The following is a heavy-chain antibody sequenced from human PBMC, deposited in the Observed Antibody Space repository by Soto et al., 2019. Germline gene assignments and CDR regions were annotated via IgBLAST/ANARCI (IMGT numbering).Heavy chain of an antibody. CDR3: ARSYCGGDCYRFYYYYGMDV. J-gene: IGHJ6*02. V-gene: IGHV1-2*04. CDR1: GYTFTGYY. Sequence: APVKVSCKASGYTFTGYYMHWVRQAPGQGLEWMGWINPNSGGTNYAQKFQGWVTMTRDPSISTAYMELSRLRSDDTAVYYCARSYCGGDCYRFYYYYGMDVWG. D-gene: IGHD2-21*02. CDR2: INPNSGGT.